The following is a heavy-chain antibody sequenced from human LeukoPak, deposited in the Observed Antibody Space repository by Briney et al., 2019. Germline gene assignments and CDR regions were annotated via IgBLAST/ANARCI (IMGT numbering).Heavy chain of an antibody. CDR1: GFTFSSYA. J-gene: IGHJ5*02. CDR2: ISGSGGST. CDR3: AKGPYDYVWGSYRPETYNWFDP. Sequence: GGSLRLSCAASGFTFSSYAVSWVRQAPGKGLEWVSAISGSGGSTYYADSVKGRFTISRDNSKNTLYLQMNSLRAEDTAVYYCAKGPYDYVWGSYRPETYNWFDPWGQGTLVTVSS. D-gene: IGHD3-16*02. V-gene: IGHV3-23*01.